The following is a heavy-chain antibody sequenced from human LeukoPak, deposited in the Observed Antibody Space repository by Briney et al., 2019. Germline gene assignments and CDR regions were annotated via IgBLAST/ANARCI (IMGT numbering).Heavy chain of an antibody. CDR3: ARESSVVVNAFDI. CDR1: GFTFSSYG. V-gene: IGHV3-33*01. J-gene: IGHJ3*02. Sequence: GGSLGLSCAASGFTFSSYGMHWVRQAPGKGLEWVAVIWYDGSNKYYADSVKGRFTISRDNSKNTLYLQMNSLRAEDTAVYYCARESSVVVNAFDIWGQGTMVTVSS. D-gene: IGHD3-22*01. CDR2: IWYDGSNK.